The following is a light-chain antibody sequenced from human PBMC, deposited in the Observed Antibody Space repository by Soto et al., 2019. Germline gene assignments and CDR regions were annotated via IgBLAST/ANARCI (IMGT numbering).Light chain of an antibody. CDR2: DAS. Sequence: DIQMTQSPSSLSASVGDRVTITCRASQGLRNDLGWYQQKPGQAPKLLISDASTLESGVPSRFSGSGSVTEFTLTITSLQPDDFATYYCQQYKDYTYTFGQGTKVDIK. CDR1: QGLRND. CDR3: QQYKDYTYT. J-gene: IGKJ1*01. V-gene: IGKV1-17*01.